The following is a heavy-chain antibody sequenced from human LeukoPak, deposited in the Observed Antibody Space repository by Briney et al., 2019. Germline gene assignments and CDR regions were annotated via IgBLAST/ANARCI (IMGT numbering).Heavy chain of an antibody. CDR1: GYTFTGYY. J-gene: IGHJ3*02. CDR2: INPNSGGT. V-gene: IGHV1-2*02. Sequence: ASVKVSCKASGYTFTGYYMHWVRQAPGQGLEWMGWINPNSGGTNYAQKFQGRVTMTRDTSISTAYMELSSLRSEDTAVYYCARASPGGPDAFDIWGQGTMVTVSS. CDR3: ARASPGGPDAFDI. D-gene: IGHD2-2*01.